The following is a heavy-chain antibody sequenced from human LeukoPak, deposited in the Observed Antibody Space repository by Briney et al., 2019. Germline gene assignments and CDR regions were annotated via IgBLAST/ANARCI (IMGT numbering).Heavy chain of an antibody. D-gene: IGHD4-23*01. CDR2: IYSGRST. V-gene: IGHV3-53*01. CDR3: ARTTVEGAFDI. J-gene: IGHJ3*02. CDR1: GFTVSSNY. Sequence: PGGSLRLSCAASGFTVSSNYMSWVRQAPGKGLEWVSVIYSGRSTYYADSVKGRFTISRDNSKNTLYLQMNSLRAEDTAVYYCARTTVEGAFDIWGQGTMVTVSS.